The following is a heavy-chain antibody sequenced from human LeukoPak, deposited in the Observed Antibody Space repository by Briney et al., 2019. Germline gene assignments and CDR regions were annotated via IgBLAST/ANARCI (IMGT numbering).Heavy chain of an antibody. CDR3: ARSDIVVVPAAFSPFFDY. V-gene: IGHV3-23*01. CDR1: GFTFSSYA. CDR2: ISGSGGST. Sequence: GGSLRLSCAASGFTFSSYAMSWVRQAPGKGLEWVSAISGSGGSTYYAGSVKGRFTISRDNSKNTLYLQMNSLRAEDTAVYYCARSDIVVVPAAFSPFFDYWGQGTLVTVSS. J-gene: IGHJ4*02. D-gene: IGHD2-2*01.